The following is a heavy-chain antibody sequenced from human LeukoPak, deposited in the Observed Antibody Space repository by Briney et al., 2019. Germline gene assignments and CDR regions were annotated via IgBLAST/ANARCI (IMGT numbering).Heavy chain of an antibody. V-gene: IGHV4-34*01. J-gene: IGHJ5*02. CDR2: INHSGST. D-gene: IGHD2-15*01. CDR1: GGSFSGYY. Sequence: SETPSLTCAAYGGSFSGYYWSWIRQPPGKGLEWIGEINHSGSTNYNPSLKSRVTISVDTSKNQFSLKLSSVTAADTAVYYCARSRQDPIVVVVAATRWFDPWGQGTLVTVSS. CDR3: ARSRQDPIVVVVAATRWFDP.